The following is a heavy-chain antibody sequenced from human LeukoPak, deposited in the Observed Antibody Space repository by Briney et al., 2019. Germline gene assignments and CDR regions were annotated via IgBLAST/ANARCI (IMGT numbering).Heavy chain of an antibody. CDR2: INHSGST. V-gene: IGHV4-34*01. CDR3: ASTLDSSGYYDAFDI. Sequence: KPSETLSLTCAVYGGSFSGYYWSWIRQPPGKGLEWIGEINHSGSTNYNPSLKSRVTISVDTSKNQFSLKLSSVTAADTAVYYRASTLDSSGYYDAFDIWGQGTMVTVSS. CDR1: GGSFSGYY. J-gene: IGHJ3*02. D-gene: IGHD3-22*01.